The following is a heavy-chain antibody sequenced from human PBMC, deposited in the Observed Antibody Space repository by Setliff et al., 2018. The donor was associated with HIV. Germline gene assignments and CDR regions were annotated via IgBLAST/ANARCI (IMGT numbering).Heavy chain of an antibody. CDR2: TYYRSKWYN. V-gene: IGHV6-1*01. CDR3: ARGNPAMDV. Sequence: PSQTLSLTCAISGDTISSNSVSWNWIRQSPSRGLEWLGRTYYRSKWYNDYAVSVKSRMTFNPDTSKNQFSLQLNSVTPEDTAVYYCARGNPAMDVWGKGTTVTVSS. J-gene: IGHJ6*03. CDR1: GDTISSNSVS.